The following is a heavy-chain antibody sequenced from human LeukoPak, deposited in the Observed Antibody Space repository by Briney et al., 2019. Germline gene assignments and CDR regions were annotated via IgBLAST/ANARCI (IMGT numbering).Heavy chain of an antibody. CDR3: ARRHDIFDY. CDR2: VYYSGST. Sequence: SETLSLTCIVSGGSISSSNYYWGWIRQPPGKGLEWIGSVYYSGSTYYNPSLKSRVTLSVDTSKNQFSLKLTSVTAADTAVYYCARRHDIFDYWGQGTLVTVSS. V-gene: IGHV4-39*07. D-gene: IGHD3-9*01. CDR1: GGSISSSNYY. J-gene: IGHJ4*02.